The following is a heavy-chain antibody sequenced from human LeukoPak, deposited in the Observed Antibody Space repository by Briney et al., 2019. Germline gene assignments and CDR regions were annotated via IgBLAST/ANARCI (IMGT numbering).Heavy chain of an antibody. CDR2: IYHSGST. CDR1: GGSISSSNW. V-gene: IGHV4-4*02. D-gene: IGHD6-6*01. CDR3: ARSGGGEYDFDY. Sequence: PSETLSLTCAVSGGSISSSNWWSWVRQPPGKGLEWIGEIYHSGSTNYNPSLKSRVTILEDKSKNQFSLKMSSVTAADTAVYYCARSGGGEYDFDYWGQGTLVTVSS. J-gene: IGHJ4*02.